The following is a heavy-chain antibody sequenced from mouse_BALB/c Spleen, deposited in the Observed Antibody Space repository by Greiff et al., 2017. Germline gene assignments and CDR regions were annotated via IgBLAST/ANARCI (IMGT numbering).Heavy chain of an antibody. V-gene: IGHV14-4*02. Sequence: VQLQQSGAELVRSGASVKLSCTASGFNITDYYMHWVKQRPEQGLEWIGWIDTENGDTEYAPKFQGKATMTADTSSNSAYLQLSSLTSEDTAVYYCNGGGSSSAWFAYWGQGTLVTVSA. J-gene: IGHJ3*01. D-gene: IGHD1-1*01. CDR3: NGGGSSSAWFAY. CDR1: GFNITDYY. CDR2: IDTENGDT.